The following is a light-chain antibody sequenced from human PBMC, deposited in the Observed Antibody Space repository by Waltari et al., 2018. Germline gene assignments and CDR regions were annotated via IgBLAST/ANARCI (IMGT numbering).Light chain of an antibody. V-gene: IGLV2-14*01. Sequence: QSALPQPASVSASPGQSITIPCTGTSGAIGGSDFVSWYQHHPGRAPKVLIFDVNHRPSGISDRFSGSKSGNTASLTISGLQAEDDADYYCSSPSTNNVVVFGGGTKVTVL. CDR3: SSPSTNNVVV. CDR1: SGAIGGSDF. CDR2: DVN. J-gene: IGLJ2*01.